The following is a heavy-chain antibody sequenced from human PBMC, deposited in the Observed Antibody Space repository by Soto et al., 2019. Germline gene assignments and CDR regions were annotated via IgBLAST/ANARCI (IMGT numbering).Heavy chain of an antibody. J-gene: IGHJ6*02. Sequence: QVQLVQSGAEVKKPGSSVKVSCKASGGTFSSYAISWVRQAPGQGLEWMGGIIPIFGTANYAQKFQGRVTITADESTSTAYMELSSLRSEDTAVYYCARGRWIQLWSDYYGMDVWGQGTTVTVSS. V-gene: IGHV1-69*12. D-gene: IGHD5-18*01. CDR2: IIPIFGTA. CDR1: GGTFSSYA. CDR3: ARGRWIQLWSDYYGMDV.